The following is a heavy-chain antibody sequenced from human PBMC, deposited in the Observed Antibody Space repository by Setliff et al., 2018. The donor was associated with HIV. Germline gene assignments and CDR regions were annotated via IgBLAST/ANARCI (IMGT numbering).Heavy chain of an antibody. CDR3: ASAGAWQRNALDI. J-gene: IGHJ3*02. V-gene: IGHV1-3*01. CDR2: INAGNGNT. Sequence: ASVKVSCKASGYTFTSYAMHWVRQAPGQRLEWMGWINAGNGNTKYSQRFQGRVTITRDTSASTAYMELSSLRSEDTAVYYCASAGAWQRNALDIWGQGTMVTVS. D-gene: IGHD5-12*01. CDR1: GYTFTSYA.